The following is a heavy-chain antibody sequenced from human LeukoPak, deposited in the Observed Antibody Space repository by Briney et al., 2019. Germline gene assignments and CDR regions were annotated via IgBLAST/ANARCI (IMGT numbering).Heavy chain of an antibody. CDR1: GYTFTGYY. V-gene: IGHV1-2*02. CDR3: ARDSYDSSGYDY. D-gene: IGHD3-22*01. CDR2: INPNSGGT. Sequence: ASVKVSCKASGYTFTGYYMHWVRQAPGQGLEWMGWINPNSGGTNYAQEFQGRVTMTRDTSISTAYMELSRLRSDDTAVYYCARDSYDSSGYDYWGQGTLVTVSS. J-gene: IGHJ4*02.